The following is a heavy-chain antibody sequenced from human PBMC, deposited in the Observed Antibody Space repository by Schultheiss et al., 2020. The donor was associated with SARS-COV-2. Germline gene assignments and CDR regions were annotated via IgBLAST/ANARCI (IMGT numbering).Heavy chain of an antibody. CDR2: ISRSSNYI. CDR3: ARDDILTGYTDY. J-gene: IGHJ4*02. D-gene: IGHD3-9*01. CDR1: GLTFSRYN. V-gene: IGHV3-21*01. Sequence: GGSLRLSCAASGLTFSRYNMNWVRQAPGKGLEWVSSISRSSNYIYYADSVKGRFTISRDNAKNSLYLQMNSLRAEDTAVYYCARDDILTGYTDYWGQGTLVTVSS.